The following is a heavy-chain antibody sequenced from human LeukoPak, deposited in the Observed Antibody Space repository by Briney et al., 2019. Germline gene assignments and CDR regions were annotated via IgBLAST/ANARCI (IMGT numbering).Heavy chain of an antibody. V-gene: IGHV3-48*01. D-gene: IGHD3-16*02. Sequence: GGSLRLSCAASGFTFSNYNMNWVRQAPGKGLEWVSYISSSSSTIYYADSVKGRFTISRDNAKNSLYLQMNSLRAEDTAVYYCARVPNYDYVWGGYRYAMDYWGQGTLVTVSS. CDR3: ARVPNYDYVWGGYRYAMDY. CDR2: ISSSSSTI. J-gene: IGHJ4*02. CDR1: GFTFSNYN.